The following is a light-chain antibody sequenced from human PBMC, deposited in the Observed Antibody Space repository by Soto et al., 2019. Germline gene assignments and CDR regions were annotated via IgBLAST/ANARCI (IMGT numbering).Light chain of an antibody. CDR2: EVS. Sequence: QSALTQPASVSGSPGQSITISCTGTSSVVGGYNSVSWFQQHPSKAPKLIIYEVSHRPSGVSIRFSGSKSGNTASLTISGLQAEDEADYYCNSYRHSTTLVFGTGTKLTVL. CDR1: SSVVGGYNS. CDR3: NSYRHSTTLV. J-gene: IGLJ1*01. V-gene: IGLV2-14*01.